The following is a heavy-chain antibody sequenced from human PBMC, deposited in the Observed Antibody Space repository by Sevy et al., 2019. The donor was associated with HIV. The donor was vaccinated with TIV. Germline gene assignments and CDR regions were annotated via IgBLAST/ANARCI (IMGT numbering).Heavy chain of an antibody. Sequence: GGSLRLSCVVSGLTFSNYWMTWVRQAPGKGLEWVANIKEDGSEKYYLFSVKDRFTISRDNAKNSLYVQMNSLRVDDTCVYYCATGAGLWGQGTLVTVSS. CDR2: IKEDGSEK. V-gene: IGHV3-7*01. J-gene: IGHJ4*02. D-gene: IGHD1-1*01. CDR3: ATGAGL. CDR1: GLTFSNYW.